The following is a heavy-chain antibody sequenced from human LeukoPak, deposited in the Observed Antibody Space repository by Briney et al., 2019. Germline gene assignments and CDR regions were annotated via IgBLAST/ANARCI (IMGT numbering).Heavy chain of an antibody. D-gene: IGHD3-3*01. J-gene: IGHJ6*03. CDR1: GYTFTSYG. Sequence: VASVRVSCKSSGYTFTSYGISWVRQAPGQGLEWMGWISAYNGNTNYAQKLQGRVTMTTDTSTSTAFMELRSLRSDDTAVYYCARGGFWSGSYYYYYMDVWGKGTTVTVSS. CDR2: ISAYNGNT. V-gene: IGHV1-18*01. CDR3: ARGGFWSGSYYYYYMDV.